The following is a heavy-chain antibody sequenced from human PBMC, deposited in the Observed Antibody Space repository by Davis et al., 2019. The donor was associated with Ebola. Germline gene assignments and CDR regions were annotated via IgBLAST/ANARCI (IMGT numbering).Heavy chain of an antibody. J-gene: IGHJ4*02. CDR2: ITHSGST. CDR3: ARGRGNGYSGYRRAFDY. Sequence: MPSETLSLTCAVYGGSFTGHYWSWIPQPPGKGLEWTGEITHSGSTNYNPSLKSPVTISIDTSKSQLSLNLSPVTAADTAVYYCARGRGNGYSGYRRAFDYWGQGTLVTVSS. CDR1: GGSFTGHY. D-gene: IGHD5-12*01. V-gene: IGHV4-34*01.